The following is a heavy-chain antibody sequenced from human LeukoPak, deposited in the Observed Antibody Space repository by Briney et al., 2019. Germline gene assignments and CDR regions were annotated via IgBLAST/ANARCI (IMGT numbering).Heavy chain of an antibody. CDR3: TGYSPGHYMDF. CDR2: LYPGVST. J-gene: IGHJ6*03. Sequence: SETLSLTCTVSGGPIYSYYWSWIRQTAGKGLEWIGRLYPGVSTNYNPSLKGRVTMSVDTSKNQFALKLSAVTAADTAVYYSTGYSPGHYMDFWGKGTTVTVSS. V-gene: IGHV4-4*07. D-gene: IGHD3-22*01. CDR1: GGPIYSYY.